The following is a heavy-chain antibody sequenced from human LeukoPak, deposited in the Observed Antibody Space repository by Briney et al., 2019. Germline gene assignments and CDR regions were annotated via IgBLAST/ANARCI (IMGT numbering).Heavy chain of an antibody. D-gene: IGHD1-26*01. Sequence: GGSLRLSCAASGFIFSSYGMHWVRQAPGKGLEWVAVISYDGSNKYYADSVKGRFTISRDNSKNTLYLQMNSLRAEDTAVYYCALPDYWGQGTLVTVSS. V-gene: IGHV3-30*03. J-gene: IGHJ4*02. CDR2: ISYDGSNK. CDR3: ALPDY. CDR1: GFIFSSYG.